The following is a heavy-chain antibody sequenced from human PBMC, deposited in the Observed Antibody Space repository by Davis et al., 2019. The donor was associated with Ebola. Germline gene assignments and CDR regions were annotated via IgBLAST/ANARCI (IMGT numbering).Heavy chain of an antibody. Sequence: GSLRLSCAVSGGSISSSNWWSWVRQPPGKGLEWIGEIYHSGSTNYNPSLKSRVTISVDTSKNQFSLKLSSVTAADTAVYYCARLRPTAMVFYGMDVWGQGTTVTVSS. V-gene: IGHV4-4*02. D-gene: IGHD5-18*01. CDR3: ARLRPTAMVFYGMDV. J-gene: IGHJ6*02. CDR1: GGSISSSNW. CDR2: IYHSGST.